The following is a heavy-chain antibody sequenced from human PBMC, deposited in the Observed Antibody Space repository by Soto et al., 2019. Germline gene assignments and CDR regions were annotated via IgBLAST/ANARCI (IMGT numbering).Heavy chain of an antibody. J-gene: IGHJ6*02. Sequence: QVQLVQSGAEVRKPGASVKVSCKASGYTFSTSGMSWLRQAPGQGLEWMGWISTYNGDTNDAPKFQDRVTMTADTSTSTVYMELRSLRSEDSAVDYCARAGDAPYYCYGMDVWGQGTRVTVSS. CDR3: ARAGDAPYYCYGMDV. CDR1: GYTFSTSG. V-gene: IGHV1-18*01. D-gene: IGHD3-10*01. CDR2: ISTYNGDT.